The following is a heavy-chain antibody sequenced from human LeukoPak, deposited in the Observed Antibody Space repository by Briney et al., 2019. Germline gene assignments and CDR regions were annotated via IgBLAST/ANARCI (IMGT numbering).Heavy chain of an antibody. CDR3: AGASYYDYVWGSPLFDY. J-gene: IGHJ4*02. Sequence: PSETLSLTCAVYGGSFSGYYWSWIRQPPGKGLGWIGEINHSGSTNYNPSLKSRVTISVDTSKNQFSLKLSSVTAADTAVYYCAGASYYDYVWGSPLFDYWGQGTLVTVSS. D-gene: IGHD3-16*01. V-gene: IGHV4-34*01. CDR1: GGSFSGYY. CDR2: INHSGST.